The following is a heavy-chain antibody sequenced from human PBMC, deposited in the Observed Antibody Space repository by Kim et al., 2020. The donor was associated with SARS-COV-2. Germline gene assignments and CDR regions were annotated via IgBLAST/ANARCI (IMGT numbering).Heavy chain of an antibody. Sequence: ASVKVSCKASGYTFTSYAMNWVRQAPGQGLEWMGWINTNTGNPTYAQGFTGRFVFSLDTSVSTAYLQISSLKAEDIAVYYCAREKLRYFDWLFPGGGGYGMDVWGQGTTVTVSS. V-gene: IGHV7-4-1*02. J-gene: IGHJ6*02. CDR2: INTNTGNP. CDR3: AREKLRYFDWLFPGGGGYGMDV. D-gene: IGHD3-9*01. CDR1: GYTFTSYA.